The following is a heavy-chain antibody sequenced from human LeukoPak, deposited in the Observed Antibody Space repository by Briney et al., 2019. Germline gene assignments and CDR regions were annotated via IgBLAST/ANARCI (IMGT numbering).Heavy chain of an antibody. V-gene: IGHV3-15*01. D-gene: IGHD2-2*01. Sequence: GGSLRLSCAASGFTFSNAWMSWVRQAPGKGLEWVGRIKSKTDGGTTDYAAPVKGRFTISRDDSKNTLYLQMNSPKTEDTAVYYCTTLVVPAAIGWFDPWGQGTLVTVSS. CDR2: IKSKTDGGTT. CDR3: TTLVVPAAIGWFDP. J-gene: IGHJ5*02. CDR1: GFTFSNAW.